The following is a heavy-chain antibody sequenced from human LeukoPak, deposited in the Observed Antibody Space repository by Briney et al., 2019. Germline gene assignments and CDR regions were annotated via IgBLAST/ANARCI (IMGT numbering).Heavy chain of an antibody. V-gene: IGHV1-69*13. CDR2: IIPIFGTA. CDR3: ARSFSTNDAFDI. CDR1: GGTFSSYA. Sequence: ASVKVSCMASGGTFSSYAISWVRQAPGQGLEWMGGIIPIFGTANYAQKFQGRVTITADESTSTAYMELSSLRSEDTAVYYCARSFSTNDAFDIWGQGTMVTVSS. J-gene: IGHJ3*02.